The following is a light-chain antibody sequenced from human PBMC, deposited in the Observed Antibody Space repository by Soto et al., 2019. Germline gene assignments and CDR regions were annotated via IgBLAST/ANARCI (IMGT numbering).Light chain of an antibody. CDR2: GAS. CDR3: QLYTNWPLT. CDR1: HSVSSR. J-gene: IGKJ4*01. V-gene: IGKV3-15*01. Sequence: EIVMTQSPATLSVSPGERATLSCRASHSVSSRLAWYQQKPGQAPRLLIYGASTRATGLPARFSGSGSGTEFTLTISSLQSEDFAVYYCQLYTNWPLTFGGGTKVDIK.